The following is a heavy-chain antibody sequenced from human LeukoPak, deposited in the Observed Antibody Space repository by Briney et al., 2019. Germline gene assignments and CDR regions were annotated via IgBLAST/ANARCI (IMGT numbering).Heavy chain of an antibody. CDR1: GYTFTSYY. CDR2: INPSGGST. CDR3: AREGRQINYSSRNYYYYYMDV. V-gene: IGHV1-46*01. Sequence: ASVKASCKASGYTFTSYYMHWVRQAPGQGLEWMGIINPSGGSTSYAQKFQGRVTMTRDTSTSTVYMELSSLRSEDTAVYYCAREGRQINYSSRNYYYYYMDVWGKGTTVTVSS. D-gene: IGHD6-13*01. J-gene: IGHJ6*03.